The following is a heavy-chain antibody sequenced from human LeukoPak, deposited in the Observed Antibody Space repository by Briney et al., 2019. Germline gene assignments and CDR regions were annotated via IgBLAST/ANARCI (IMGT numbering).Heavy chain of an antibody. V-gene: IGHV3-53*01. CDR3: AREGYCDHCFDH. CDR2: IYSGGST. Sequence: GGSLRLSCAASGFTVNSNYMGWVRQAPGKGLEWVSIIYSGGSTYYADSVKGRFTISRDNSKNTVYLQMNSLRAEDTALYYCAREGYCDHCFDHWGQGTLVTVSS. CDR1: GFTVNSNY. D-gene: IGHD2-21*01. J-gene: IGHJ4*02.